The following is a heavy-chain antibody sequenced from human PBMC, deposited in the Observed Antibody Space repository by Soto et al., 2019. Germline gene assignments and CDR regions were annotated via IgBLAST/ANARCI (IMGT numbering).Heavy chain of an antibody. Sequence: QVQLQESGPGLVKPSETLSLSCTVSGGSISSYYWSWFRQSPGKRMEWIGYVHHSWGSSYNPSLQSRVALSLDTSMGQFSLKVTSVTATDTAVYYCARQGFGPLHGLVDVWGQGTTVTVSS. V-gene: IGHV4-59*08. D-gene: IGHD3-10*01. J-gene: IGHJ6*02. CDR3: ARQGFGPLHGLVDV. CDR2: VHHSWGS. CDR1: GGSISSYY.